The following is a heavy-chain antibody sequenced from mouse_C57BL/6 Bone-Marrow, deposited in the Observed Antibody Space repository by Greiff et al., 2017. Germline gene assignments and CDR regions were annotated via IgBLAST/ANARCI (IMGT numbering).Heavy chain of an antibody. J-gene: IGHJ2*01. CDR2: INPSSGYP. Sequence: QVQLQQSGAELARPGASVKMSCKASGYTFTSYTMHWVKQRPGKGLEWIGYINPSSGYPKYNQKLKDKVTLTADKSSSTAYMQMSSLTSEDTAVYYCARGYYFDYWGQGTTLTVSS. V-gene: IGHV1-4*01. CDR3: ARGYYFDY. CDR1: GYTFTSYT.